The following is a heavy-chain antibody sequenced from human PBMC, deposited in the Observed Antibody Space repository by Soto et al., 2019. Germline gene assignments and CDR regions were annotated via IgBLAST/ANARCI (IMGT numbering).Heavy chain of an antibody. Sequence: GGTLRLSCAASGVTISSYAMNWVRQAPGKGLEWVSAISGSGGSRYYSDSVKGRFTISRDNSKKTLYLQMNSLRAEDTAAYYCAIDYEKYISSDCYYHDGMDFWGQGTMVTVSS. CDR2: ISGSGGSR. CDR1: GVTISSYA. V-gene: IGHV3-23*01. D-gene: IGHD6-6*01. CDR3: AIDYEKYISSDCYYHDGMDF. J-gene: IGHJ6*02.